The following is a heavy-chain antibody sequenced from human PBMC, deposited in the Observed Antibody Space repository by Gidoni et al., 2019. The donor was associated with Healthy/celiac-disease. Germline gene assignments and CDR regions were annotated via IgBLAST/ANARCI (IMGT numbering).Heavy chain of an antibody. CDR1: GFPFRAYA. CDR3: AKDPMVRGVIGYYFDY. Sequence: EVQLLDSGGGLVQPGGSLRCSCQPSGFPFRAYAMSWVRQAPGTGLEWVSAISGSGGSTYYADSVKGRFTISRDNSKNTLYLQMNSLRAEDTAVYYCAKDPMVRGVIGYYFDYWGQGTLVTVSS. CDR2: ISGSGGST. V-gene: IGHV3-23*01. J-gene: IGHJ4*02. D-gene: IGHD3-10*01.